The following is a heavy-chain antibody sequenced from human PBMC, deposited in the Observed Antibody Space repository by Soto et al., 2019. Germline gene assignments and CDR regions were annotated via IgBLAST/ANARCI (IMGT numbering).Heavy chain of an antibody. CDR3: ARRRAAGRANNWFDP. CDR1: GASIYTSSYY. V-gene: IGHV4-39*01. Sequence: QLHLQESGPGLVKPSETLSFTCTVSGASIYTSSYYWAWIRQPPGKGLEWIGSIYYIGNTYYNPSLKSRVTMSVDASKNQFSLNLNSVTAADTAVYYCARRRAAGRANNWFDPWGQGSLLIVSS. D-gene: IGHD6-13*01. CDR2: IYYIGNT. J-gene: IGHJ5*02.